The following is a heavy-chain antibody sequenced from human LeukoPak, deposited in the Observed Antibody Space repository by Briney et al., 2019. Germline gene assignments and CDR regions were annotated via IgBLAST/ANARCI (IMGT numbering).Heavy chain of an antibody. CDR1: GYTFTGYY. CDR2: INPNSGGT. J-gene: IGHJ4*02. CDR3: ARDRTTVTKDLDY. D-gene: IGHD4-17*01. V-gene: IGHV1-2*02. Sequence: ASVKVSCKASGYTFTGYYMHWVRQAPGQGLGWMGWINPNSGGTNYAQKFQGRVTMTRDTSISTAYMELSRLRSDDTAVYYCARDRTTVTKDLDYWGQGTLVTVSS.